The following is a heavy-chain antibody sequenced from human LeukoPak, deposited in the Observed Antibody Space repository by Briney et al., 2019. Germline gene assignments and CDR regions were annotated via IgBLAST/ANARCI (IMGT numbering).Heavy chain of an antibody. CDR1: RFIFSMFC. CDR2: ISGSSSTI. CDR3: ARDLSRPYPFDL. J-gene: IGHJ5*02. V-gene: IGHV3-48*02. Sequence: GGSLRLSCVASRFIFSMFCMNWVRQAPGKGLEWLSHISGSSSTIHYEDSVKGRFTISRDNAKNSLYLQMNSLRDEDTAVYYCARDLSRPYPFDLWGQGTLVTVSS.